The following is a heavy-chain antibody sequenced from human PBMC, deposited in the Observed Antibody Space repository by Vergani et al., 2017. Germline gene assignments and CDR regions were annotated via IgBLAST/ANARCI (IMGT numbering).Heavy chain of an antibody. Sequence: QVQLQESGPGLVKPSQTLSLTCTVSGGSIRSGGYYWSWIRQPPGKGLEWIGYIYYSGSTYYNPSLKSRVTISVATAKNQFSLKMSSVTAADTAVYYCAMEITFWGVTWTGGYYYMDVWGKGTTVTVSS. CDR3: AMEITFWGVTWTGGYYYMDV. V-gene: IGHV4-31*03. J-gene: IGHJ6*03. CDR1: GGSIRSGGYY. CDR2: IYYSGST. D-gene: IGHD3-16*01.